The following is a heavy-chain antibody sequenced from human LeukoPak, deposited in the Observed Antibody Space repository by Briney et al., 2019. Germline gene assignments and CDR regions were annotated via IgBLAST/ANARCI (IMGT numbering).Heavy chain of an antibody. J-gene: IGHJ4*02. Sequence: PSETLSLTYAVYGGSFSGYYWSWIRQPPGKGLEWIGEINHSGSTNYNPSLKSRVTISVDTSKNQFSLKLSSVTAADTAVYYCASVPSEGSGYLPYFDYWGQGTLVTVSS. CDR1: GGSFSGYY. CDR3: ASVPSEGSGYLPYFDY. V-gene: IGHV4-34*01. D-gene: IGHD3-22*01. CDR2: INHSGST.